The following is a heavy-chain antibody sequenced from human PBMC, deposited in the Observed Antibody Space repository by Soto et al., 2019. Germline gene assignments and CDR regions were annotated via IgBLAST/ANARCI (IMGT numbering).Heavy chain of an antibody. Sequence: EVQLLESGGGLVQPGGSLRLSCAASGFTFSSYAMSWVRQAPGKGLEWVSAISASGGSTYYTDSVKGRFTISRDNSKNTLYLQMTSLRAEDTAVYYCAKDPISAPYDIVVVDWGQGTLVTVSS. CDR2: ISASGGST. V-gene: IGHV3-23*01. CDR3: AKDPISAPYDIVVVD. J-gene: IGHJ4*02. CDR1: GFTFSSYA. D-gene: IGHD2-15*01.